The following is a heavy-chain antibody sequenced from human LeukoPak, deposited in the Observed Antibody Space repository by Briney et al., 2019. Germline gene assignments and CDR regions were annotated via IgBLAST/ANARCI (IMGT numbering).Heavy chain of an antibody. J-gene: IGHJ4*02. V-gene: IGHV4-34*01. D-gene: IGHD6-6*01. CDR3: ARAGGRVGSSLDFDY. CDR1: GGSFSGYY. Sequence: SETLSLTCAVYGGSFSGYYWSWIRQPPGKGPEWIGKINHSGSTNHNPSLKSRVTISVDASKNQFSLKLSSVTAADTSVYYCARAGGRVGSSLDFDYWGQGNPVTVSS. CDR2: INHSGST.